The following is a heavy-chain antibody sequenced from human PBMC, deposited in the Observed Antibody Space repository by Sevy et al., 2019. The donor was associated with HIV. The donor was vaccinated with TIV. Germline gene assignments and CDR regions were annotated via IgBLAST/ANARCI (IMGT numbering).Heavy chain of an antibody. J-gene: IGHJ4*02. CDR1: GFTFSSYW. Sequence: GGSLRLSCEASGFTFSSYWMHWVRQVPGKGRVWVSRIDPDGSRTSYVDSVKGRFTISRDNAKNTLYLQMNSLRGEDTAVYYCAKDFDWPSGYWGQGTLLTVSS. CDR3: AKDFDWPSGY. D-gene: IGHD3-9*01. V-gene: IGHV3-74*01. CDR2: IDPDGSRT.